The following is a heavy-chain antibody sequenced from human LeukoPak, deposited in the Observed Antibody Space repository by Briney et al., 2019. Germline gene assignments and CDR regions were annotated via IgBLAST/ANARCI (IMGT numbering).Heavy chain of an antibody. CDR2: ISGSGGST. D-gene: IGHD6-13*01. J-gene: IGHJ4*02. V-gene: IGHV3-23*01. Sequence: GGSLRLSCAASGFTFSSYAMSWVRQAPGKGLEWVSAISGSGGSTYYADSVKGRFTISRDISKNTLYLQMNSLRAEDTAVYYCAKEGGSSSWYGGFGNFDYWGQGTLVTVSS. CDR3: AKEGGSSSWYGGFGNFDY. CDR1: GFTFSSYA.